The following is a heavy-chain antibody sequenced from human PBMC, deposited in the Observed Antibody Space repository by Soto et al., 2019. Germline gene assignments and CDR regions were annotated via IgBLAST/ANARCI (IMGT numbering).Heavy chain of an antibody. CDR1: GYTFTSYA. Sequence: QVQLVQSGAEVKKPGASVKVSCKASGYTFTSYAMHWVRQAPGQRLEWMGWINAGNGNTKYSQKFQGRVTITRDTSASTAYIELTSLRSEYTAVYCCARRSGYYDVDYWGQGTLVTVSS. J-gene: IGHJ4*02. V-gene: IGHV1-3*01. D-gene: IGHD3-3*01. CDR2: INAGNGNT. CDR3: ARRSGYYDVDY.